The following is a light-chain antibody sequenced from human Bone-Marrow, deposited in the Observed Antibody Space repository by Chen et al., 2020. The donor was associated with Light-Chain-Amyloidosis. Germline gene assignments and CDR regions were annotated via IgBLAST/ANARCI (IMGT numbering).Light chain of an antibody. CDR2: GSF. Sequence: EIVLTQSPCTLSLSPGEGANLSCRASQTISSNYLTWYQQKFGQAPRLLIYGSFSSATGIPDRFTGRGSGTDFTLTINRLEPEDFAMYYCQQYGTSPLTFGGGTKVEIK. CDR3: QQYGTSPLT. J-gene: IGKJ4*01. V-gene: IGKV3-20*01. CDR1: QTISSNY.